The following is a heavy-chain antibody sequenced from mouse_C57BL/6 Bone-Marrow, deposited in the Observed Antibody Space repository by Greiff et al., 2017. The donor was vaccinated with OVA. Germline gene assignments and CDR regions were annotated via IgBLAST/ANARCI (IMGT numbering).Heavy chain of an antibody. V-gene: IGHV2-6*01. D-gene: IGHD2-4*01. CDR2: IWGVGST. Sequence: LKLVESGPGLVAPSQSLSITCTVSGFSLTSYGVDWVRQSPGKGLEWLGVIWGVGSTNYNSALKSRLSISKDNSKSQVFLKMNSLQTDDTAMYYCASGRDYPWFAYWGQGTLVTVSA. CDR1: GFSLTSYG. CDR3: ASGRDYPWFAY. J-gene: IGHJ3*01.